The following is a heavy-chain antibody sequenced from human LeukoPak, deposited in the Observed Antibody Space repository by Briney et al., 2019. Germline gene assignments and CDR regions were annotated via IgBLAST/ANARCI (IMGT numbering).Heavy chain of an antibody. CDR2: IYPGDSET. CDR1: GYTFTSYW. CDR3: AKVLSEYFHH. J-gene: IGHJ1*01. D-gene: IGHD3-3*01. Sequence: GESLKISCQGSGYTFTSYWIGWVRQMPGKGLEWMGIIYPGDSETRYTPSFQGQVTISADKSISTAYLQWGSLKASDTAIYYCAKVLSEYFHHWGQGTLVTVSS. V-gene: IGHV5-51*01.